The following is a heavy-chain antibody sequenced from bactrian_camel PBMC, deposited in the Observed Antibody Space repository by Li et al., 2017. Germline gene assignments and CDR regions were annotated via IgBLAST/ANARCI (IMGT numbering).Heavy chain of an antibody. CDR2: IGTGGRMFA. V-gene: IGHV3S1*01. J-gene: IGHJ4*01. CDR3: AAARGRNLEGRGRCTLGFEW. D-gene: IGHD1*01. CDR1: WSNFNDNV. Sequence: HVQLVESGGGLVQPGGSLRLSCAGTWSNFNDNVMNWVRQAPGKGLEWVSGIGTGGRMFAYYADSVKGRFTISRDNAKNALYLQMNALKPEDSAMYYCAAARGRNLEGRGRCTLGFEWWGQGTQVTVS.